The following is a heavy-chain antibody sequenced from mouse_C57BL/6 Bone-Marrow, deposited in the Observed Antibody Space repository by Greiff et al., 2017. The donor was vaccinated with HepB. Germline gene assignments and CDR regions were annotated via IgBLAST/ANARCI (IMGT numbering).Heavy chain of an antibody. Sequence: QVQLKQPGAELVMPGASVKLSCKASGYTFTSYWMHWVKQRPGQGLEWIGEIDPSDSYTNYNQKFKGKSTLTVDKSSSTAYMQLSSLTSEDSAVYYCAFYYYGSSYYAMDYWGQGTSVTVSS. J-gene: IGHJ4*01. CDR3: AFYYYGSSYYAMDY. V-gene: IGHV1-69*01. D-gene: IGHD1-1*01. CDR1: GYTFTSYW. CDR2: IDPSDSYT.